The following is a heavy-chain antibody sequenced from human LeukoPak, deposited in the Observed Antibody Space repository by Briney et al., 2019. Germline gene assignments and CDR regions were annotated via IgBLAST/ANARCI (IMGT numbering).Heavy chain of an antibody. CDR1: GYTFTTYG. CDR3: ARDGVVVVPATSDYYYYGMDV. V-gene: IGHV1-18*04. Sequence: ASVKVSCKASGYTFTTYGITWVRQAPGQGLEWMGWISTYSGSTKYAQNFQGRVTMTTDTSTITAYMELKTLRSDDTAVYYCARDGVVVVPATSDYYYYGMDVWGQGTTVTVSS. D-gene: IGHD2-15*01. CDR2: ISTYSGST. J-gene: IGHJ6*02.